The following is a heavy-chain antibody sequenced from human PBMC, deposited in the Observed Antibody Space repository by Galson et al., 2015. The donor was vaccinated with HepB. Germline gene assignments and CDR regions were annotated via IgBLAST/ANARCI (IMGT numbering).Heavy chain of an antibody. D-gene: IGHD3-22*01. CDR3: TTDQNYYDSSGYYYGYYYGMDV. Sequence: LRLSCAASGFTFSNAWMNWVRQAPGKGLEWVGRIKSKTDGGTTDYAAPVKVRFTISRDDSKNTLYLQMNSLKTEDTAVYYCTTDQNYYDSSGYYYGYYYGMDVWGQGTTVTVSS. CDR2: IKSKTDGGTT. CDR1: GFTFSNAW. J-gene: IGHJ6*02. V-gene: IGHV3-15*07.